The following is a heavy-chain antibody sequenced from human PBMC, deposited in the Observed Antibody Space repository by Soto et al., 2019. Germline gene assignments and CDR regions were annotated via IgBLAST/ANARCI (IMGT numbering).Heavy chain of an antibody. CDR1: GFTFSSYA. Sequence: GGSLRLSCAASGFTFSSYAMSWVRQAPGKGLEWVSAISGSGGSTYYADSVKGRFTISRDNSKNTLYLQMNSLRAEDTAVYYCAKDSADCSSTSCYRDDAFDIWGQGTMVTVSS. CDR2: ISGSGGST. J-gene: IGHJ3*02. V-gene: IGHV3-23*01. CDR3: AKDSADCSSTSCYRDDAFDI. D-gene: IGHD2-2*02.